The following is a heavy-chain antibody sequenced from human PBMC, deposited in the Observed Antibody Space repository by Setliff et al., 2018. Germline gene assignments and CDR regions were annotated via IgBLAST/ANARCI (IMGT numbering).Heavy chain of an antibody. CDR2: ISRGGNTI. V-gene: IGHV3-11*04. D-gene: IGHD3-3*01. CDR1: GFTFSDYY. Sequence: GGSLRLSCAASGFTFSDYYMTWIRQAPGKGLEWVSYISRGGNTIYYADSVKGRFTISRDNARDSLFLQMNTLRAEDTAVYYCAKVNNRFWSGYYPYYYGMDVWGQGTTVTVSS. J-gene: IGHJ6*02. CDR3: AKVNNRFWSGYYPYYYGMDV.